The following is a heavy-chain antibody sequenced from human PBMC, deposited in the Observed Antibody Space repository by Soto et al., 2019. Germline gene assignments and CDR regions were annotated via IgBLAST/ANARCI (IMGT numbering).Heavy chain of an antibody. D-gene: IGHD3-22*01. CDR1: GSTFSSYA. Sequence: PGGSLRLSCAASGSTFSSYAMSWVRQAPGKGLEWVSTISGSGAGTYYADSVNGRFTISRDNPKNTLYLQMNSLRAEDTAVYYCAKRLNYYDSSGYLPFDSWGQGTLVTVSS. CDR3: AKRLNYYDSSGYLPFDS. J-gene: IGHJ4*02. V-gene: IGHV3-23*01. CDR2: ISGSGAGT.